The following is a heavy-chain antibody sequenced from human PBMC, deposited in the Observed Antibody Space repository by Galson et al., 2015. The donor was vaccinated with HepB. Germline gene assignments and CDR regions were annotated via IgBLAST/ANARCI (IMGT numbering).Heavy chain of an antibody. D-gene: IGHD4-17*01. CDR2: FDPEDGET. CDR3: ATAWHFCGDYEGYFDY. Sequence: SVKVSCKVSGYTLTELSMHWVRQAPGKGLEWMGGFDPEDGETIYAQKFQGRVTMTEDTSTDTAYMELSSLRSEDTAVYYCATAWHFCGDYEGYFDYWGQGTLVTVSS. V-gene: IGHV1-24*01. J-gene: IGHJ4*02. CDR1: GYTLTELS.